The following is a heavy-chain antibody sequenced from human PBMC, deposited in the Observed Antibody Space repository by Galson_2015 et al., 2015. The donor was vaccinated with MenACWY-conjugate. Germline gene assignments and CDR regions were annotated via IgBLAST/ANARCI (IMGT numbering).Heavy chain of an antibody. CDR1: GGSISSGSYY. CDR3: ARDPQPLPIDL. Sequence: SETLSLTCTVSGGSISSGSYYWGWLRQSPGKGLEWIGSTYYSGSTYYNPSLKSRVTISIDTSKSQFSLKLSYVTAADTAVYYCARDPQPLPIDLRGQGTLVPLPP. V-gene: IGHV4-39*07. J-gene: IGHJ5*02. CDR2: TYYSGST. D-gene: IGHD2-2*01.